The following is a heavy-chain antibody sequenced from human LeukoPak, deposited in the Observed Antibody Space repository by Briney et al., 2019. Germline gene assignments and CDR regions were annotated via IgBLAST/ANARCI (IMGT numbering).Heavy chain of an antibody. CDR1: GYSISSGYY. Sequence: SETLSLTCAVSGYSISSGYYWGWIRQPPGKGLEWIGSIYHSGSTYYNPSLKSRVTISVDTSKNQFSLKLSSVTAANTAVYYCARRPSGENWFDPWGQGTLVTVSS. D-gene: IGHD1-26*01. J-gene: IGHJ5*02. CDR3: ARRPSGENWFDP. V-gene: IGHV4-38-2*01. CDR2: IYHSGST.